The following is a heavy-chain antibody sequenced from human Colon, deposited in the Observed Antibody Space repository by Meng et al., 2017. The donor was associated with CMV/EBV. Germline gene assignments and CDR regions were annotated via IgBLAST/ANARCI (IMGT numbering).Heavy chain of an antibody. J-gene: IGHJ6*02. CDR2: ISFGSTYT. D-gene: IGHD3-10*01. CDR1: GLTLSDYS. CDR3: AREMYYSGSGNYAAFYYGMDV. Sequence: GESLKISCAASGLTLSDYSMNWVRQAPGKGLEWVSSISFGSTYTHYADSVKGRFTISRDNAKNSLYLQMNSLRAEDTALYYCAREMYYSGSGNYAAFYYGMDVWGQGTTVTVSS. V-gene: IGHV3-21*04.